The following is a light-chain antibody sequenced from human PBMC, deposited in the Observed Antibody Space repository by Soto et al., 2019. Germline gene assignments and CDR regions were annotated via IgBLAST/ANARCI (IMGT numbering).Light chain of an antibody. CDR1: SSDVGGYNY. Sequence: QSVLTQPASVSGSPGQSITISCTGTSSDVGGYNYVSWYQQHPGKAPKLLIYEVTNRPSGVSNRFSASKSGNTASLTISGLQTEDEADYYCCSYTSSSTRVFGVWTKLTVL. CDR3: CSYTSSSTRV. J-gene: IGLJ3*02. CDR2: EVT. V-gene: IGLV2-14*01.